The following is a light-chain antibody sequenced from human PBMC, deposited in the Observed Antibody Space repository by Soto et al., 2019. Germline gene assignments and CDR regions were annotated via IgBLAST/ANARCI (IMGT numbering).Light chain of an antibody. Sequence: QSVLTQPASMSGSPGQSITISCTGTSSDVGGYNYVSWYQQHPGKAPKLMIYDVSNRPSGVSNRFSGSKSGNTASLTISGLQAEDEADYYCSSYTSINYVFGTGTKLTVL. V-gene: IGLV2-14*01. CDR3: SSYTSINYV. CDR2: DVS. CDR1: SSDVGGYNY. J-gene: IGLJ1*01.